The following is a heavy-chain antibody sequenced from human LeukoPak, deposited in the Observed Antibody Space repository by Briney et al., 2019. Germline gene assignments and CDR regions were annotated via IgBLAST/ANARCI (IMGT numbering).Heavy chain of an antibody. J-gene: IGHJ3*02. CDR3: ASSQAIAAAGRIWSDAFDI. D-gene: IGHD6-13*01. CDR1: GYRFASHW. Sequence: GESLRISCQGYGYRFASHWIGWVRQMPGKGPEWLGIIYPGDSDTRYSPSFQGQVTISADKSISTAYLQWSSLKASDTAMYYCASSQAIAAAGRIWSDAFDIWGQGTMVTVSS. CDR2: IYPGDSDT. V-gene: IGHV5-51*01.